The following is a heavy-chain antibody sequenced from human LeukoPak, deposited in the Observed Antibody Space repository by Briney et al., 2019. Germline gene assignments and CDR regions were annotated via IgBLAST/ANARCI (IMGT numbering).Heavy chain of an antibody. CDR3: AKQAPGSIVRGIFDY. CDR1: GFTFSSYA. J-gene: IGHJ4*02. CDR2: ISYDGSNK. D-gene: IGHD3-22*01. Sequence: PGGSLRLSCAASGFTFSSYAMHWVRQAPGKGLEWVAVISYDGSNKYYTDSVKGRFTISRDNSKNTLYLQMNSLRAEDTAVYYCAKQAPGSIVRGIFDYWGQGSLVTVSS. V-gene: IGHV3-30*18.